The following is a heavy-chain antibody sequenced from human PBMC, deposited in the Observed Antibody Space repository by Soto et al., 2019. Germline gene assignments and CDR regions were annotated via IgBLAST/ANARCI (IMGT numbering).Heavy chain of an antibody. V-gene: IGHV1-2*02. J-gene: IGHJ6*02. Sequence: QVQLVQSAAEVQKPGASVKVSCKASGYTFTGYYIHWVRQAPGQGLEWMGWINPNSGGTYYAQKFQGRVIMTRDTSINTAYMGLNWLRSDDTAVYYCARDRSRVRSYTDGVCYYYYYDMDVWGQGTTVSVSS. CDR1: GYTFTGYY. D-gene: IGHD2-8*01. CDR2: INPNSGGT. CDR3: ARDRSRVRSYTDGVCYYYYYDMDV.